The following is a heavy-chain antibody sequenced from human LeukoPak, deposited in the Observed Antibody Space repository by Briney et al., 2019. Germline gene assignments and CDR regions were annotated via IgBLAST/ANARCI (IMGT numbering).Heavy chain of an antibody. V-gene: IGHV4-39*01. CDR2: IYYSGST. CDR1: GGSISSSSYY. J-gene: IGHJ5*02. D-gene: IGHD2-2*01. CDR3: ARGRDPAFGWAVAVPAANWFDP. Sequence: SETLSLTCTVSGGSISSSSYYWGWIRQPPGKGLEWIGSIYYSGSTYYNPSLKSRVTISVDTSKNQFSLKLSSVTAADTAVYYCARGRDPAFGWAVAVPAANWFDPWGQGTLVTVSS.